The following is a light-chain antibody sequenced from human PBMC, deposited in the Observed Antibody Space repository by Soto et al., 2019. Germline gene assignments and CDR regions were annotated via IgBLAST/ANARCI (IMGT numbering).Light chain of an antibody. CDR1: SSDVGGYNY. CDR2: DVT. Sequence: QSALTQPRSVSGSPGQSVTISCTGTSSDVGGYNYVSWYHQHPGKAPKLMIYDVTKRPSGVPDRFSGSKSGNTASLTISGLQAEDEADYSCCSYAGNYIWVFGGGTKVTVL. CDR3: CSYAGNYIWV. V-gene: IGLV2-11*01. J-gene: IGLJ2*01.